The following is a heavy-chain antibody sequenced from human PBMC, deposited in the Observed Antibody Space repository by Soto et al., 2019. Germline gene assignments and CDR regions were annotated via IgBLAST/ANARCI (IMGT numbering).Heavy chain of an antibody. CDR2: ISGSGGST. J-gene: IGHJ6*02. CDR1: GFTFSSYA. D-gene: IGHD2-2*01. V-gene: IGHV3-23*01. Sequence: PGGSLRLSCAASGFTFSSYAMSWVRQAPGKGLEWVSAISGSGGSTYYADSVKGRFTISRDNSKNTLYLQMNSLRAEDTAVYYCAKDPAAPSDQAASKSGGMDVWGQGTTVTVSS. CDR3: AKDPAAPSDQAASKSGGMDV.